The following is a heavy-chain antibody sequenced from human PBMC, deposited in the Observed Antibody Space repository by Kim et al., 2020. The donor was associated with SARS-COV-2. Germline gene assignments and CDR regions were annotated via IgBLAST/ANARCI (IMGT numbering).Heavy chain of an antibody. CDR1: GYSISSGYY. D-gene: IGHD3-9*01. J-gene: IGHJ4*02. V-gene: IGHV4-38-2*02. CDR3: ARAGLRYFEFDY. Sequence: SETLSLTCTVSGYSISSGYYWGWIRQPPGKGLEWIGSIYHSGSTYYNPSLKSRVTISVDTSKNQFSLKLSSVTAADTAVNYCARAGLRYFEFDYWGQGTLVTVSS. CDR2: IYHSGST.